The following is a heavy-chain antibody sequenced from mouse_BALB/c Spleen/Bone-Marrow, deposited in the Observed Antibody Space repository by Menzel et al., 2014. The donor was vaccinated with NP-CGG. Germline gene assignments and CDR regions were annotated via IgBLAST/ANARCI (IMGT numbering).Heavy chain of an antibody. CDR1: GFSLTSYS. CDR2: IWAGGST. CDR3: ARDFDY. J-gene: IGHJ2*01. V-gene: IGHV2-9*02. Sequence: VQLVESGPGLVAPSQSLSITCTVSGFSLTSYSVYWVRQPPGKGLEWLGVIWAGGSTNYNSALMSRLSIIKDNSKSQVFIKMNSLQTDDTARYYCARDFDYWGQGTTLTVSS.